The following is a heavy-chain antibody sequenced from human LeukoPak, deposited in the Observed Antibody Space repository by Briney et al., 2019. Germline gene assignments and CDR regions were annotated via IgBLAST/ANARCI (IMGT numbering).Heavy chain of an antibody. Sequence: GAASCTGGGLDVNCVSKTTGKGLEWVSVIHGFSRTDYADSVKGRFTISRDNSKNTLYLQMNSLRDEDTAVYYCLPNGPNYFMDVWGQGTTVTVSS. CDR2: IHGFSRT. J-gene: IGHJ6*03. CDR3: LPNGPNYFMDV. V-gene: IGHV3-66*03. D-gene: IGHD1-1*01. CDR1: SCTGGGLD.